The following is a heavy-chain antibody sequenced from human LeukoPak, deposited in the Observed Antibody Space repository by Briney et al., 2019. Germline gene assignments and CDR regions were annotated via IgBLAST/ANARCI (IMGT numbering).Heavy chain of an antibody. CDR3: ARGDLWSGYYGPGYFDY. CDR1: GYTFTAYY. Sequence: ASVKVSCKASGYTFTAYYIHWVRQAPGQGLEWMGWISAYNGNTNYAQKLQGRVTMTTDTSTSTAYMELRSLRSDDTAVYYCARGDLWSGYYGPGYFDYWGQGTLVTVSS. D-gene: IGHD3-3*01. V-gene: IGHV1-18*04. CDR2: ISAYNGNT. J-gene: IGHJ4*02.